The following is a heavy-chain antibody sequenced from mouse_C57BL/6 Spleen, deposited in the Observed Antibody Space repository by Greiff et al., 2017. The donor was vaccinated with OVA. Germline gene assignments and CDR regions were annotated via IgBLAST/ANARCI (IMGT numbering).Heavy chain of an antibody. Sequence: QVQLKQPGTELVTPESTVKLSCKASGYTFTSYWMHWVKQRPGQGLEWIGNINPSNGGTNYNEKFKSKATLTVDKSSSTAYMQLSSLTSEDSAVYYCARSYYSNSWYFDVWGTGTTVTVSS. CDR3: ARSYYSNSWYFDV. J-gene: IGHJ1*03. CDR1: GYTFTSYW. CDR2: INPSNGGT. D-gene: IGHD2-5*01. V-gene: IGHV1-53*01.